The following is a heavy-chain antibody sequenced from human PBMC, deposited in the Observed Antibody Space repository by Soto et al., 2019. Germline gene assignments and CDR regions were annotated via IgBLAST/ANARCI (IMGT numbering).Heavy chain of an antibody. CDR2: IYYSGST. V-gene: IGHV4-30-4*01. Sequence: PSETLSLTCTVSGGSISSGDYYWSWIRQPPGKGLEWIGYIYYSGSTYYNPSLKSRVTISVDTSKNQFSLKLSSVTAADTAVYYCARDRDSNYVYFDYWGQGTLVTVSS. CDR1: GGSISSGDYY. J-gene: IGHJ4*02. CDR3: ARDRDSNYVYFDY. D-gene: IGHD4-4*01.